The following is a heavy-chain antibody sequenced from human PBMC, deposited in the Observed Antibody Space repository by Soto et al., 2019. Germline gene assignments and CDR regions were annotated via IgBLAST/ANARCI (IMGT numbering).Heavy chain of an antibody. CDR3: ARSMIMTTVTTFDY. CDR1: GYTFTSYG. Sequence: ASVKVSCKASGYTFTSYGISWVRQAPGQGLEWMGWISAYNGNTNYAQKLQGRVTMTTDTSTSTAYMELRSLRSDDTAVYYCARSMIMTTVTTFDYWGQGTLVTVSS. D-gene: IGHD4-17*01. CDR2: ISAYNGNT. V-gene: IGHV1-18*01. J-gene: IGHJ4*02.